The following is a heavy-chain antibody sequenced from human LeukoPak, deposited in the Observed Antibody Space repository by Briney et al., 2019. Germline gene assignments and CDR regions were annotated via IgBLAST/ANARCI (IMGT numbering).Heavy chain of an antibody. CDR3: ARPDGAYGSGSYFHY. CDR2: IYPGDSDT. CDR1: GYTFTNYW. J-gene: IGHJ4*02. V-gene: IGHV5-51*01. D-gene: IGHD3-10*01. Sequence: GESLKISCQGSGYTFTNYWIGWVRQMPGKGLEWMGIIYPGDSDTRYSPSFQGQVTISADRSINTAYMQWRSLKASDTAMYYCARPDGAYGSGSYFHYWGQGTLVTVS.